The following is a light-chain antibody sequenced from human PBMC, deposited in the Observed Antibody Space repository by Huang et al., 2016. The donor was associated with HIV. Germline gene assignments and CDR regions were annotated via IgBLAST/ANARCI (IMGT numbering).Light chain of an antibody. CDR1: QSVLYSSNNKNY. V-gene: IGKV4-1*01. CDR3: QQYYSTPLT. CDR2: WAS. J-gene: IGKJ4*01. Sequence: DIVMTQSPDSLVVSLGERATINCKSSQSVLYSSNNKNYLAWYQQKPGQPPNLLIYWASTRESGVPDRFSGSGSGTDFTLTISTLQAEDVAVYYCQQYYSTPLTFGGGTKVEI.